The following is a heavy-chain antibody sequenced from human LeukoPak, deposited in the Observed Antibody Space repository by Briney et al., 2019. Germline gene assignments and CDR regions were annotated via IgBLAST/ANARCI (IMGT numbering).Heavy chain of an antibody. CDR1: GYTFTSYY. J-gene: IGHJ5*02. CDR3: ARVWGAYSSSWHFDP. V-gene: IGHV1-46*01. D-gene: IGHD6-13*01. CDR2: INPSGGST. Sequence: ASVKVSCKASGYTFTSYYMHWVRQAPGQGLEWMGIINPSGGSTSYAQKFQGRVTMTRDTSTSTVYMELSSLRSEDTAVYYCARVWGAYSSSWHFDPWGQGTLVTVSS.